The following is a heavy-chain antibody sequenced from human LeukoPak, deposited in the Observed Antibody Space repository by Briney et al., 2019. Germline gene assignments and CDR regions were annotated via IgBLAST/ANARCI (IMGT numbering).Heavy chain of an antibody. Sequence: ASVKVSCKASGGTFSSYTISWVRQAPGQGLEWMGRIIPILGIANYAQKFQGRVTITADKSTSTAYMELSSLRSDDTAIYYCARRKFLGWFDPWGQGTLVTVSS. J-gene: IGHJ5*02. D-gene: IGHD7-27*01. CDR3: ARRKFLGWFDP. CDR2: IIPILGIA. CDR1: GGTFSSYT. V-gene: IGHV1-69*02.